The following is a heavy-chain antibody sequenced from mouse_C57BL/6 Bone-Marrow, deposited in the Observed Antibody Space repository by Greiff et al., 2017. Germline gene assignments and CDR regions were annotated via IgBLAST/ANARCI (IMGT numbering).Heavy chain of an antibody. CDR1: GFTFSDYY. J-gene: IGHJ3*01. V-gene: IGHV5-16*01. Sequence: EVMLVESEGGLVQPGSSMKLSCTASGFTFSDYYMAWVRQVPEKGLEWVANINYDGSSTYYLDSLKSRFIISRDNAKNILYLQMSSLKSKDTATYYCARGEYYGSAWFAYWGQGTLVTVSA. CDR2: INYDGSST. D-gene: IGHD1-1*01. CDR3: ARGEYYGSAWFAY.